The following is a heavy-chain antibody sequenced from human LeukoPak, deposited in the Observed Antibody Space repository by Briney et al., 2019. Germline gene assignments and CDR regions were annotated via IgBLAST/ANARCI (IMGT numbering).Heavy chain of an antibody. Sequence: GGSLRLSCAASGFTFSSYAMSWVRQAPGKGLEWVSAISGSGGSTYYADSVKGRFTISRDNSKNTLYLQMNSLRAEDTAVHYCAKDRRIAVAGTVPDYWGQGTLVTVSS. D-gene: IGHD6-19*01. CDR3: AKDRRIAVAGTVPDY. CDR1: GFTFSSYA. CDR2: ISGSGGST. V-gene: IGHV3-23*01. J-gene: IGHJ4*02.